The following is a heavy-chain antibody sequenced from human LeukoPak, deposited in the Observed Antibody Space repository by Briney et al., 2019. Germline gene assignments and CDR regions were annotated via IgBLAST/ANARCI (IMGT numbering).Heavy chain of an antibody. Sequence: GGSLRLSCAASGFTFSSYWMSWVRQAPGKGLEWVANIKQDGSEKYYVDSVKGRFTISRDNAKNSLYLQMNSLRAEDTAVYYCARGLVVVAAYFDYRGQGTLVTVSS. CDR1: GFTFSSYW. CDR3: ARGLVVVAAYFDY. CDR2: IKQDGSEK. D-gene: IGHD2-15*01. V-gene: IGHV3-7*01. J-gene: IGHJ4*02.